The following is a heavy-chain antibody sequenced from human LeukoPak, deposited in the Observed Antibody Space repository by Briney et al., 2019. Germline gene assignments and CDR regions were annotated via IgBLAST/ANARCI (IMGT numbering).Heavy chain of an antibody. J-gene: IGHJ4*02. CDR3: ATKLWFGELGPSYYFDY. CDR2: FDPEDGET. Sequence: ASVKVSCKASGYTFTGYYMHWVRQAPGKGLEWMGGFDPEDGETIYAQKFQGRVTMTEDTSTDTAYMELSSLRSEDTAVYYCATKLWFGELGPSYYFDYWGQGTLVTVSS. V-gene: IGHV1-24*01. CDR1: GYTFTGYY. D-gene: IGHD3-10*01.